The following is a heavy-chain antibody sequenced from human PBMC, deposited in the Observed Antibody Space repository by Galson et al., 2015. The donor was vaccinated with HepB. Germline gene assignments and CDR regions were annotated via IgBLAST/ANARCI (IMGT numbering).Heavy chain of an antibody. CDR2: ITISSGFM. D-gene: IGHD6-6*01. Sequence: SLRLSCAASGFTFGSYSMNWVRQAPGKGLEWISSITISSGFMYYADSVKGRFTISRDNAKNSLYPQMNSLRAEDTAVYYCARGASSSPNYYGMDVWGHGTTVTVSS. V-gene: IGHV3-21*06. CDR1: GFTFGSYS. CDR3: ARGASSSPNYYGMDV. J-gene: IGHJ6*02.